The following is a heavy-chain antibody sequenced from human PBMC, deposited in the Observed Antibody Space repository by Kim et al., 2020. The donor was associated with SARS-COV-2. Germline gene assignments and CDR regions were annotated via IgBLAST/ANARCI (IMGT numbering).Heavy chain of an antibody. V-gene: IGHV4-39*01. CDR3: ARQTPPAISSGYYYFLGIFDY. Sequence: SETLSLTCTVSGGSISSSSYYWGWIRQPPGKGLEWIGSIYYSGSTYYNPSLKSRVTISVDTSKNQFSLKLSSVTAADTAVYYCARQTPPAISSGYYYFLGIFDYWGQGTLVTVSS. CDR2: IYYSGST. D-gene: IGHD3-22*01. CDR1: GGSISSSSYY. J-gene: IGHJ4*02.